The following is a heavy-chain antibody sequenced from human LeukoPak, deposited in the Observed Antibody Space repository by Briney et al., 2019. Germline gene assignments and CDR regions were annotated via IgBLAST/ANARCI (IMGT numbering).Heavy chain of an antibody. V-gene: IGHV3-7*01. Sequence: GGSLRLSCAASGFTFSSYWMSWVRQAPGKGLEWVANIKQDGSEKYYVDSVKGRFTISRDNAKNSLYLRMNSLRAEDTAVYYCARDFGQLMVYAIPIPFDYWGQGTLVTVSS. D-gene: IGHD2-8*01. J-gene: IGHJ4*02. CDR3: ARDFGQLMVYAIPIPFDY. CDR1: GFTFSSYW. CDR2: IKQDGSEK.